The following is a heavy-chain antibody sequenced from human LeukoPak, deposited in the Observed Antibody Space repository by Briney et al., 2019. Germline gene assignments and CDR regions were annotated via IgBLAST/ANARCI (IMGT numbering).Heavy chain of an antibody. J-gene: IGHJ6*03. D-gene: IGHD5-24*01. CDR1: GYTFTSYD. V-gene: IGHV1-8*01. CDR2: MNPSSGNT. Sequence: ASVKVSCKASGYTFTSYDINWVRQATGQGLEWMGWMNPSSGNTGYAQKFQGRVTMTRNTSISTAYMELSSLRSEDTAVYYCARREYYYYYTDVWGKGTTVTISS. CDR3: ARREYYYYYTDV.